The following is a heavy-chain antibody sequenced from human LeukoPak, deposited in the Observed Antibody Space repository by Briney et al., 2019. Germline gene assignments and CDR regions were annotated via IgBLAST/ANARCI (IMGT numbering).Heavy chain of an antibody. CDR1: GFTFSSYA. V-gene: IGHV3-7*01. Sequence: PGGSLRLSCAASGFTFSSYAMSWVRQAPGKGLEWVADIKQDGSAKYYVDSVKGRFTISRDNAENSLYLDMNNVRAEDTAVYYCARDKGIPAANSVGHFDYWGQGTLVTVSS. J-gene: IGHJ4*02. CDR3: ARDKGIPAANSVGHFDY. CDR2: IKQDGSAK. D-gene: IGHD6-13*01.